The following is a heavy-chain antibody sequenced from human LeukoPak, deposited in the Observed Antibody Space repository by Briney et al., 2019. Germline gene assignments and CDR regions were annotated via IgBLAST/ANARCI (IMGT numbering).Heavy chain of an antibody. Sequence: GGSLRLSCAASGFTFSSHGMHWVRQAPGKGLEWVAFIRYDGSNKYYADSVKGRFTISRDNSKNTLYLQMNSLRAEDTAVYYCAKEWFGEAYFDYWGQGTLVTVSS. D-gene: IGHD3-10*01. CDR1: GFTFSSHG. CDR3: AKEWFGEAYFDY. J-gene: IGHJ4*02. CDR2: IRYDGSNK. V-gene: IGHV3-30*02.